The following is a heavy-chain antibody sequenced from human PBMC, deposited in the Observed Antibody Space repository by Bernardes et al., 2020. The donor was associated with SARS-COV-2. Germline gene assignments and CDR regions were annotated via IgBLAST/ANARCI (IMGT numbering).Heavy chain of an antibody. Sequence: VGSLFLSCAASGFTFSSSAMHWVRQAPGQGLEWVAVISYDGSNKYYADSVKGRFTISRDNSKNTLYLQMNSLRAEDTAVYYCASSLLWFGELSFWGQGTLVTVSS. CDR2: ISYDGSNK. V-gene: IGHV3-30-3*01. CDR3: ASSLLWFGELSF. D-gene: IGHD3-10*01. CDR1: GFTFSSSA. J-gene: IGHJ4*02.